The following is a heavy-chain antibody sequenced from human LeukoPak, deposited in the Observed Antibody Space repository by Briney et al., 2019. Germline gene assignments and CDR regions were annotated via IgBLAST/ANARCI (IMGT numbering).Heavy chain of an antibody. D-gene: IGHD3-16*01. CDR3: AGHRGSAYTFDY. V-gene: IGHV4-59*08. CDR2: IYHSGSS. Sequence: SETLSLTCTVSGGSISSYYWSWIRQPPGKGLEWIGYIYHSGSSNYNPSLKSRVTMSLDTSKNQFSLKLSSVTAADTAVYYCAGHRGSAYTFDYWGQGSLVTVSS. J-gene: IGHJ4*02. CDR1: GGSISSYY.